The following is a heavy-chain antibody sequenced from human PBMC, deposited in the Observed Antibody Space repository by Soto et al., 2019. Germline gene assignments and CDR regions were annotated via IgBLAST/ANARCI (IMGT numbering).Heavy chain of an antibody. D-gene: IGHD1-7*01. V-gene: IGHV4-34*01. CDR2: SNHSRST. J-gene: IGHJ4*02. CDR1: GGSFIGDY. CDR3: GRHRKRGRTPLPFDC. Sequence: SETLALSCAVYGGSFIGDYWGWIRQPPGKGLEWVGESNHSRSTNYNPSLKSRVTISLDTSKNQFSLKLSPVTAAGTAVYYGGRHRKRGRTPLPFDCWGPGNLLPVCS.